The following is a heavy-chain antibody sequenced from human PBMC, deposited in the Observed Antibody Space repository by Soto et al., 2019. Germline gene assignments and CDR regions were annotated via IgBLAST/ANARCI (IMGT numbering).Heavy chain of an antibody. D-gene: IGHD3-3*01. J-gene: IGHJ5*02. CDR3: ARGGFWSGYYSWFDP. CDR2: IIPLFGTT. V-gene: IGHV1-69*12. Sequence: QVQLVQSGAEVKKPGSSVKVSCKTSGGTISNYAISWVRQAPGQGLEWMGGIIPLFGTTNYAQKFQGRVTITADESTRTAYMELRSLRSEDTAVYYCARGGFWSGYYSWFDPWGQGTLVTVSS. CDR1: GGTISNYA.